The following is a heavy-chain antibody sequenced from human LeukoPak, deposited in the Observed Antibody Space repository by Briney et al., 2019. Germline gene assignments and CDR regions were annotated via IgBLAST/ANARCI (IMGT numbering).Heavy chain of an antibody. D-gene: IGHD6-19*01. CDR2: ISSSGDYM. V-gene: IGHV3-21*01. CDR3: ARGGSGWPLDV. CDR1: GFTFSGYS. Sequence: GGSLRLSCAASGFTFSGYSVNWVRQPPQKELEWVSSISSSGDYMYYADSVKGRFIISRDNAKNSLYLQMNSLRAEDTAVYYCARGGSGWPLDVWGKGTTVTVSP. J-gene: IGHJ6*04.